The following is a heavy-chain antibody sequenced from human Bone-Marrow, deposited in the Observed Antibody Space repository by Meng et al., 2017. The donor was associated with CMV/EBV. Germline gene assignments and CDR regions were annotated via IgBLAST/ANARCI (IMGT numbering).Heavy chain of an antibody. D-gene: IGHD7-27*01. J-gene: IGHJ4*02. CDR2: ISSSSSYI. CDR3: ARDLTGELYYFDY. CDR1: GFTFSSYS. Sequence: GESLKISCAASGFTFSSYSMNWVRQAPGKGLEWVSSISSSSSYIYYADSVKGRFTISRDNAKNSLYLQMNSLRAEDTAVYYCARDLTGELYYFDYWGQGTLVTVSS. V-gene: IGHV3-21*01.